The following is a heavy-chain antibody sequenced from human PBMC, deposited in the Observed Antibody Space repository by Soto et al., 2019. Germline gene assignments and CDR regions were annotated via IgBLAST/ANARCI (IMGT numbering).Heavy chain of an antibody. J-gene: IGHJ4*02. CDR2: IRNKAKSYTT. V-gene: IGHV3-72*01. D-gene: IGHD3-9*01. Sequence: EVQLVESGGGLVQPGGSLRLSCAASGFTFSDYYMDWVRQAPGKGLEWVGRIRNKAKSYTTDYAASVKGRFTISRDDSANSLYLQMTSLKTEDTSVYYCARSLPRVTGYPQFDSWGQGTLVTVSS. CDR3: ARSLPRVTGYPQFDS. CDR1: GFTFSDYY.